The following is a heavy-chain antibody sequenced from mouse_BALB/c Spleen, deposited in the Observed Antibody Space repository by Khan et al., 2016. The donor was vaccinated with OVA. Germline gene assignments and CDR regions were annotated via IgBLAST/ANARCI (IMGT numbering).Heavy chain of an antibody. CDR1: GFSLTSYG. J-gene: IGHJ4*01. CDR2: IWGDGNT. Sequence: QVQLKESGPGLVAPSQSLSITCTVSGFSLTSYGVSWVRQPPGKGLEWLGVIWGDGNTNFHSALRSRLSISKDNSKSQVFLKLHSLQTDDTATYYCAKDRGYYAVDYWGQGTSVTVSS. CDR3: AKDRGYYAVDY. V-gene: IGHV2-3*01.